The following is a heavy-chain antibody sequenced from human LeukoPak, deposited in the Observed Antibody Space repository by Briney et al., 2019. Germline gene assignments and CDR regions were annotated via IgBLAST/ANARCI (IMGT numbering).Heavy chain of an antibody. CDR3: ARDRGIQLLDY. J-gene: IGHJ4*02. CDR1: GFSISRGYY. V-gene: IGHV4-38-2*02. CDR2: IYHSVCT. Sequence: SETLSLTCTVSGFSISRGYYWRWVRQPPGKGLEWIGRIYHSVCTYYNPSLKSRVTISVDTSKNQFSLKRSSVTAADTAVYYCARDRGIQLLDYWGQGTLVTVSS. D-gene: IGHD5-18*01.